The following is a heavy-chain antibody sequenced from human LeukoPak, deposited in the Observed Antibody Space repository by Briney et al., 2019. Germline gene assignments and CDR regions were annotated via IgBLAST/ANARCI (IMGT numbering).Heavy chain of an antibody. CDR2: VENDGGTK. V-gene: IGHV3-30*02. D-gene: IGHD1-20*01. CDR3: VTDLHGINWYVD. J-gene: IGHJ4*02. CDR1: GFTFRNLG. Sequence: GGSLRLSCAASGFTFRNLGMHWIRQAPGTGLEGVAFVENDGGTKYYPDSVKGRFTISRDNSKNTLFLQMNSLRADDTSMYYCVTDLHGINWYVDWGQGTLVIVSS.